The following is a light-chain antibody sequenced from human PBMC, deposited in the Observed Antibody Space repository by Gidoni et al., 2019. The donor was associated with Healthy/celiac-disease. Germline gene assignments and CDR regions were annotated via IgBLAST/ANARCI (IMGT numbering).Light chain of an antibody. J-gene: IGLJ2*01. CDR2: LNSDGSH. Sequence: HSSYAIAWHQQQPEKGPRYLMKLNSDGSHSKGDGIPDRFSGSSSGAERYPTISSLQSEDEADYYCQTWGTGIVVFGGGTKLTVL. CDR3: QTWGTGIVV. V-gene: IGLV4-69*01. CDR1: HSSYA.